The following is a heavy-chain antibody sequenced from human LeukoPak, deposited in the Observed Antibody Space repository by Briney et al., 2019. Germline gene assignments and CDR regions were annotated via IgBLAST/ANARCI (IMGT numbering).Heavy chain of an antibody. CDR2: INHSGST. J-gene: IGHJ3*02. CDR1: GGSISSSNW. V-gene: IGHV4-4*02. Sequence: PSETLSLTCAVSGGSISSSNWWSWVRQPPGKGLEWIGEINHSGSTNYNPSLKSRVTISVDTSKNQFSLKLSSVTAADTAVYYCASRGYYYGSGSHKLGAFDIWGQGTMVTVSS. CDR3: ASRGYYYGSGSHKLGAFDI. D-gene: IGHD3-10*01.